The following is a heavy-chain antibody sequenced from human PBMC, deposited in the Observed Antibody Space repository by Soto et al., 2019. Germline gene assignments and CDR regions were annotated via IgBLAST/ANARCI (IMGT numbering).Heavy chain of an antibody. CDR2: IFYFGST. CDR1: GGSISSYY. Sequence: LSLTCTVSGGSISSYYWSWIRQTPGKGLEWIGYIFYFGSTNYNPSLKSRVTLSIDTSKNQLSLKLSSVTAADTAVYYCARRGRDDQPFDYWGQGTLVTVSS. D-gene: IGHD1-26*01. V-gene: IGHV4-59*08. CDR3: ARRGRDDQPFDY. J-gene: IGHJ4*02.